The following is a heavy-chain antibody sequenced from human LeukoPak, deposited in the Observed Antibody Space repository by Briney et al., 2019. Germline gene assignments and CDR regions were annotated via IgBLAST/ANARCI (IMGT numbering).Heavy chain of an antibody. J-gene: IGHJ4*02. CDR1: GFTFSGSS. V-gene: IGHV3-30*02. D-gene: IGHD1-14*01. CDR3: AKEQYPGYFDF. CDR2: IRFDATNK. Sequence: PGGSLRLSCAASGFTFSGSSMHWVRQAPGKGLEWVCFIRFDATNKYYADSVKGRFTISRDNSNNTLYLQLNNVRTEDTATYFCAKEQYPGYFDFWGQGTLVTVSA.